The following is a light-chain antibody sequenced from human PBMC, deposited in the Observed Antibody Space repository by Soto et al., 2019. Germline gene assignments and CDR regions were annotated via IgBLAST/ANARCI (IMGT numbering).Light chain of an antibody. CDR1: QSVSSN. CDR3: QQYNNWPPLT. V-gene: IGKV3-15*01. Sequence: EIVMTQSRATLSVSPGERATLSCRASQSVSSNLAWYQQKPGQAPRLLIYGASTRATGIPARFSGSGSGTEFTLTISSLQSEDFAVYYCQQYNNWPPLTFGGGPRWRSN. J-gene: IGKJ4*01. CDR2: GAS.